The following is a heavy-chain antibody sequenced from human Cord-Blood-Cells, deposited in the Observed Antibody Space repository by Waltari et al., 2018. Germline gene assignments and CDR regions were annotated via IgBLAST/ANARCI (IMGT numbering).Heavy chain of an antibody. CDR3: AITGYSSSWYAFDI. D-gene: IGHD6-13*01. CDR1: GYTFTGYY. J-gene: IGHJ3*02. V-gene: IGHV1-2*06. Sequence: QVQLVQSGAEVKKPGASVKVSCKASGYTFTGYYMHWVRPAPGQGLEWMGRINPNSGGTNYAQKFQGRVTITRDTSISTAYMELSRLRSDDTAVYYCAITGYSSSWYAFDIWGQGTMVTVSS. CDR2: INPNSGGT.